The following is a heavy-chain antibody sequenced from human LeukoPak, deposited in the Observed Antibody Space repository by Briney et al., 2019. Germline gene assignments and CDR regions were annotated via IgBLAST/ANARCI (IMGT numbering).Heavy chain of an antibody. CDR2: MWYDGSRK. CDR1: GFILSTHG. Sequence: PGGSLRLSCAASGFILSTHGMHWVRQAPGKGLEWVAGMWYDGSRKDYADSVKGRFTISKDMSKNTLNLQMNRLRVHAPAILYCVRDLSFGRLDFRGQGTLVTVSS. V-gene: IGHV3-33*01. D-gene: IGHD1-26*01. J-gene: IGHJ4*02. CDR3: VRDLSFGRLDF.